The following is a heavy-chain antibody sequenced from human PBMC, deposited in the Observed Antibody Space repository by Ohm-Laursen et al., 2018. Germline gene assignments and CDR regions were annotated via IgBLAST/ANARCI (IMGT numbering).Heavy chain of an antibody. D-gene: IGHD1-1*01. CDR1: GISFNGYA. Sequence: GSLRLSCTASGISFNGYAMSWVRQAPGRGLEWVSAISGNAEYTYYADSLKGRFTISRDHSKNTLYLQMNSLRAEDTAVYYCARDLNWNYSAYWGQGTLVTVSS. CDR3: ARDLNWNYSAY. J-gene: IGHJ4*02. CDR2: ISGNAEYT. V-gene: IGHV3-23*01.